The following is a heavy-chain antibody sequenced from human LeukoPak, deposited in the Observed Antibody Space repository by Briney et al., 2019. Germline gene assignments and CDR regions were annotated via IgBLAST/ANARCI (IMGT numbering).Heavy chain of an antibody. CDR3: ARDSGYCSSTSCYRRAFDI. Sequence: PSETLSLTCTVSGGSISSGGYYWSWIRQHPGKGLEWIGYIYYSGSTYYNPSLKSRVTISVDTSKNQFSLKLSSVTAADTAVYYCARDSGYCSSTSCYRRAFDIWGQGTMATVSS. CDR2: IYYSGST. D-gene: IGHD2-2*01. CDR1: GGSISSGGYY. V-gene: IGHV4-31*03. J-gene: IGHJ3*02.